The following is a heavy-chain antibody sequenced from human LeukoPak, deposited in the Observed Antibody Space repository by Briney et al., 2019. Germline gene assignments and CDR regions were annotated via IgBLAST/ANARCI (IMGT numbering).Heavy chain of an antibody. CDR1: GFTFSSYG. CDR3: AKEAAAGIDYYYYYMDV. J-gene: IGHJ6*03. CDR2: IRYDGSNK. Sequence: QTGGSLRLSCAASGFTFSSYGMHWVRQAPGKGLEWVAFIRYDGSNKYYADSVKGRFTISRDNSKNTLYLQMNSLRAEDTAVYYCAKEAAAGIDYYYYYMDVWGKGTTVTISS. D-gene: IGHD6-13*01. V-gene: IGHV3-30*02.